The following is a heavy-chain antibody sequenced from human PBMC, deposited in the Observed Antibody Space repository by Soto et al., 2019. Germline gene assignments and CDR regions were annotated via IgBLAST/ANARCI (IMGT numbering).Heavy chain of an antibody. D-gene: IGHD3-10*01. Sequence: EVQLVESGGGLVKPGGSLRLSCAASGFTFGDAWMTWVRQTPGKGLEWVGRIISKTDGGTTDYAAPVKGRISISRDDSKNMLYLQMNSLKTGDTGVYYCTTDYYFGSGNGDYWGQGTLVTVSS. J-gene: IGHJ4*02. V-gene: IGHV3-15*01. CDR2: IISKTDGGTT. CDR3: TTDYYFGSGNGDY. CDR1: GFTFGDAW.